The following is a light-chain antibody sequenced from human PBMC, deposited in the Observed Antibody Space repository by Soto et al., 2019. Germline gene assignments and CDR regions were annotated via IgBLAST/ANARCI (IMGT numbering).Light chain of an antibody. Sequence: DIQMTQSPSTLSASVGDRVTITCRASQSISSWLAWYQQKPGKAPRLLLDDASYLERGVPSRFSGSVSGTEFTPTISDLQTDDLATYYCQQYNSFWTFGQGTKVEI. CDR2: DAS. CDR1: QSISSW. J-gene: IGKJ1*01. V-gene: IGKV1-5*01. CDR3: QQYNSFWT.